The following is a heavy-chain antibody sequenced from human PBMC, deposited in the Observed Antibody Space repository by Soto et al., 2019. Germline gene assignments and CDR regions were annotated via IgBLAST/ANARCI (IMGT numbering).Heavy chain of an antibody. V-gene: IGHV3-30-3*01. CDR2: ISYDGSNK. Sequence: PGGSLRLSFAASGFTFSSYAMHWVRQAPGKGLEWVAVISYDGSNKYYADSVKGRFTISRDNSKNTLYLQMNSQRAEDTAVYYWARGLEMATKNFVEFWGQGILVTVSS. CDR1: GFTFSSYA. J-gene: IGHJ4*02. D-gene: IGHD5-12*01. CDR3: ARGLEMATKNFVEF.